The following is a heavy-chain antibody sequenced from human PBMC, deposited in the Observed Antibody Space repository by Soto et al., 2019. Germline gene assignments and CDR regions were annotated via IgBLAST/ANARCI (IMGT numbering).Heavy chain of an antibody. CDR2: INHSGST. Sequence: SETLSLTCAVYGGSFSGYYWSWIRQPPGKGLEWIGEINHSGSTNYNPSLKSRVTISVDTSKNQFSLKLSSVTAADTAVYYCATCNITIFGVVPFDPRGQGTLVTVSP. CDR1: GGSFSGYY. CDR3: ATCNITIFGVVPFDP. D-gene: IGHD3-3*01. V-gene: IGHV4-34*01. J-gene: IGHJ5*02.